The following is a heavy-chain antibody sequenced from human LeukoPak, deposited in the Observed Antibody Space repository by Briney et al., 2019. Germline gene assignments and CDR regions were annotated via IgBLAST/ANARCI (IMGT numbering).Heavy chain of an antibody. CDR2: FGSGGGT. CDR3: AKVVAPSTTRNLDY. CDR1: GFTFSTYA. D-gene: IGHD2-2*01. J-gene: IGHJ4*02. Sequence: GGPLRLSCAASGFTFSTYAMTWVRQAPGKGLEWVSTFGSGGGTYYADSVKGRFTISKDNSKNTLYLQLNSLGAEDTALYYCAKVVAPSTTRNLDYWGQGTLVIVSS. V-gene: IGHV3-23*01.